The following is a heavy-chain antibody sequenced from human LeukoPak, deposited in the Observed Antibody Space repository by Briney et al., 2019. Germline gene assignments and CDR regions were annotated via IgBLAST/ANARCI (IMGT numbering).Heavy chain of an antibody. J-gene: IGHJ4*02. CDR3: ARDVRDFWRPLSNYFDY. D-gene: IGHD3-3*01. V-gene: IGHV1-18*01. CDR2: ISAYNGNT. Sequence: GASVKVSCKASGYTFTSYGISWVRQAPGQGLEWMGWISAYNGNTNYAQKLQGRVTMTTDTSTSTAYMELRSLRSDDTAVYYCARDVRDFWRPLSNYFDYWGQGTLVTVSS. CDR1: GYTFTSYG.